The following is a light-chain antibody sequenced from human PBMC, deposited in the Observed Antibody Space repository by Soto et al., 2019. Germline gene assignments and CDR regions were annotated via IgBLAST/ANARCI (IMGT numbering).Light chain of an antibody. Sequence: IVMTQSPESRAVSLGERATINCKSSQSVLYSSNNKNYLAWYQQKPGQPPKLLIYWASTRESGVPDRFSGSGSGTDFTLTISSLQAEDVAVYYCQEYYSTPLAFGGGTKVEIK. CDR2: WAS. CDR3: QEYYSTPLA. J-gene: IGKJ4*02. CDR1: QSVLYSSNNKNY. V-gene: IGKV4-1*01.